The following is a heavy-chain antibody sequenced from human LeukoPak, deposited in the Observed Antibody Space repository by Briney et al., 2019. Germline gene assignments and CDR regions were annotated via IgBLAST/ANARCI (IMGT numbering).Heavy chain of an antibody. CDR3: ARERTGGYYFDY. V-gene: IGHV3-11*06. CDR1: GFTFSDYY. CDR2: ISESSSYT. J-gene: IGHJ4*01. Sequence: PGGSLRLSCAASGFTFSDYYMSWIRQAPGKGLEWVSYISESSSYTIYADSAKGRFTISRDNAKNSLYLQMNSLRAEDTAVYYCARERTGGYYFDYWGHGTLLPVPS. D-gene: IGHD6-25*01.